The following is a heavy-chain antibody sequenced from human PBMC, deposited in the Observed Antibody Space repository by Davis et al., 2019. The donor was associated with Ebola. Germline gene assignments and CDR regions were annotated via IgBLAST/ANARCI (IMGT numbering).Heavy chain of an antibody. CDR3: ARGGEGGYIDWWFDP. V-gene: IGHV1-46*01. CDR1: GYTFTSYY. Sequence: ASVKVSCKASGYTFTSYYMHWVRQAPGQGLEWMGIINPSGGSTSYAQKFQGRVTITADESTSTAYMELSSLRSEDTAVYYCARGGEGGYIDWWFDPWGQGTLVTVSS. CDR2: INPSGGST. J-gene: IGHJ5*02. D-gene: IGHD3-22*01.